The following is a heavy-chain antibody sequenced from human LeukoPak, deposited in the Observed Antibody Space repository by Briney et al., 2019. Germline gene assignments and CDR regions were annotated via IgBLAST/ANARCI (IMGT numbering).Heavy chain of an antibody. CDR2: INPSDGAT. CDR3: ARVGRSRGSLPNSYYYMDV. V-gene: IGHV1-46*01. Sequence: ASVKVSCKASGYTFTMYYIHWVRQAPGQGLEGMGMINPSDGATTYAQRFQGRVTMTRDMSTTSVYMDLRSLRSEDTAVYYCARVGRSRGSLPNSYYYMDVWGKGTTVTVSS. CDR1: GYTFTMYY. D-gene: IGHD1-26*01. J-gene: IGHJ6*03.